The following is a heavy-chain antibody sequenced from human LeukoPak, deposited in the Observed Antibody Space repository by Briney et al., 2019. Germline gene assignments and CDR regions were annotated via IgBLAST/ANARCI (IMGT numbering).Heavy chain of an antibody. J-gene: IGHJ4*02. D-gene: IGHD3-10*01. V-gene: IGHV3-21*01. CDR2: ISSSDTYI. Sequence: PGGSLRLSCAASGFTFSSHSMNWVRQAPGQGLEWVSFISSSDTYIYYADSLKGRFTVSRDNAKNSLYLQMNSLRAEDTAVYFCARALYGSGSYYYAGVMDYWGQGTLVTVSS. CDR3: ARALYGSGSYYYAGVMDY. CDR1: GFTFSSHS.